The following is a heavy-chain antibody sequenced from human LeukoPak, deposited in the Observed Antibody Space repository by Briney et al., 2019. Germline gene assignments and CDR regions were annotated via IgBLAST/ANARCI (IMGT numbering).Heavy chain of an antibody. J-gene: IGHJ5*02. V-gene: IGHV3-21*03. CDR3: ARTDSSTWYQLFDP. D-gene: IGHD6-13*01. CDR1: GFTFSSYS. CDR2: ISSSSSYI. Sequence: GGSLRLSCAASGFTFSSYSMNWVRQAPGKGLEWVSSISSSSSYIYYADSVKGRFTISRDNAKNSLYLQMNSLRAEDTAVYYCARTDSSTWYQLFDPWGQGTLVTVSS.